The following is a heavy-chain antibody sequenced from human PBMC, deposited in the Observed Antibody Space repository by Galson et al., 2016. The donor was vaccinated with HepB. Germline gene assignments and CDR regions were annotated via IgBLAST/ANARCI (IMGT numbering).Heavy chain of an antibody. CDR3: ARVGFYDSSGYYHMGGFDI. D-gene: IGHD3-22*01. V-gene: IGHV4-31*03. J-gene: IGHJ3*02. CDR2: IYYTGST. Sequence: LSLTCTVSGGSISSGRYHWSWIRQHPGKGLEWIGNIYYTGSTYYKSSLKSRVLISVDTSRNQFSLKLSSVTAADTAVYYCARVGFYDSSGYYHMGGFDIWGQGTMVTVSS. CDR1: GGSISSGRYH.